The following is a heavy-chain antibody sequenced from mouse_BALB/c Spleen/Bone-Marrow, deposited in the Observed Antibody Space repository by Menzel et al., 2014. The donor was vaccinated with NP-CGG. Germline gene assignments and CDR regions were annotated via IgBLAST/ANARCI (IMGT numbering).Heavy chain of an antibody. D-gene: IGHD1-1*01. J-gene: IGHJ4*01. CDR1: GYTFSNYW. CDR2: IYPGDGDT. V-gene: IGHV1-80*01. CDR3: ASRGDYSYAMDY. Sequence: VQGVESGAELVRPGSSVKISCTASGYTFSNYWMNWMKQRPGQGLEWIGQIYPGDGDTNYIGKFTGKATLTADKSSSTAYLQLSSLTSEDSAVYFCASRGDYSYAMDYWGQGTSVTVSS.